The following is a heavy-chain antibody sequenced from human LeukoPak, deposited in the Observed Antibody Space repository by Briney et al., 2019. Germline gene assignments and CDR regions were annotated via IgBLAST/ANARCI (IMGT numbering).Heavy chain of an antibody. V-gene: IGHV4-39*01. J-gene: IGHJ5*02. CDR1: GDSISSSNYY. Sequence: SETLTLTCTVSGDSISSSNYYWGWLRPPPGKGVEWVGSIYSSGSTYYNPSLKSRVTISLDTSKNQFSLKLSSVTAADTAVYYCARQRGIVMVTAIHWFDPWGQGTLVTVSS. CDR3: ARQRGIVMVTAIHWFDP. CDR2: IYSSGST. D-gene: IGHD2-21*02.